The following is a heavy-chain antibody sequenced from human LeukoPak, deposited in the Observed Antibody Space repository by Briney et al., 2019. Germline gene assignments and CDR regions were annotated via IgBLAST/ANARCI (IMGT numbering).Heavy chain of an antibody. J-gene: IGHJ6*02. CDR2: INHSGST. CDR1: GGSFSGYY. CDR3: AKAGYSYGDYYYGMDV. V-gene: IGHV4-34*01. D-gene: IGHD5-18*01. Sequence: TPSETLSLTCAVYGGSFSGYYWSWIRQPPGKGLEWIGEINHSGSTNYNPSLKSRVTISVDTSKNQFSLKLSSVTAADTAVYYCAKAGYSYGDYYYGMDVWGQGTTVTVSS.